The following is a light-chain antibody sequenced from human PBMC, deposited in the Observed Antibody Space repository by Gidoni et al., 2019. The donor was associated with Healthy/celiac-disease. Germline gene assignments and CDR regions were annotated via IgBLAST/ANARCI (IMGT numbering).Light chain of an antibody. CDR3: NSRDSSGNHWV. J-gene: IGLJ3*02. Sequence: SELTQDHAESVALGQTVRITCQGYSLRSYYASRYQQKPEQATVLVIYGKNNRPSGIPDRFSGSSSGNTASFTITGAKAEDEADYYCNSRDSSGNHWVFGGGTKLTVI. V-gene: IGLV3-19*01. CDR2: GKN. CDR1: SLRSYY.